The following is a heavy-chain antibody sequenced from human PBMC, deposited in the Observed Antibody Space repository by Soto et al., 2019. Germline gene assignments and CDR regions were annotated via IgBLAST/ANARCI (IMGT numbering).Heavy chain of an antibody. CDR2: TYYRSKWFK. J-gene: IGHJ6*02. CDR3: ARGSGEDTHYYYYGIDF. V-gene: IGHV6-1*01. Sequence: SQTLSLTCVISGDSVSSNSAAWNWIRQSPSRGLEWLGRTYYRSKWFKDYATSVRRRISINPDTSKNHFSLQMNSVTPEDTAVYFCARGSGEDTHYYYYGIDFWGQGPPVPLSS. CDR1: GDSVSSNSAA. D-gene: IGHD2-2*02.